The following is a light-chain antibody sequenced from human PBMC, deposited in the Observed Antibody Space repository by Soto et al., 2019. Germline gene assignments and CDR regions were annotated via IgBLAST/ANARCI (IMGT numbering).Light chain of an antibody. CDR3: CSYAGSYTLP. V-gene: IGLV2-11*01. CDR1: SSDVGGYNY. J-gene: IGLJ1*01. Sequence: LTQPRSVSGSPGQSVTISCTGTSSDVGGYNYVSWYQQHPGKAPKLMIYDVSKRPSGVPDRFSGSKSGNTASLTISGLQAEDEADYYCCSYAGSYTLPFGTGTKVTVL. CDR2: DVS.